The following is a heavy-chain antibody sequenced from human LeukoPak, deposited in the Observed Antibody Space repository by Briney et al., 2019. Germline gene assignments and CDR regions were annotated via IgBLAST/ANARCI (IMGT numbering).Heavy chain of an antibody. CDR2: INPHSGGT. D-gene: IGHD4-17*01. CDR1: GYTFTGYY. J-gene: IGHJ4*02. CDR3: PRVGGDSGRGWDPADY. V-gene: IGHV1-2*02. Sequence: ASVKVSCKASGYTFTGYYMHWVRQAPGQGLEWMGWINPHSGGTKYAQQFQGRVTMTRDTSISIAYMELFRLRSDDTAVYYCPRVGGDSGRGWDPADYWGQGTLVSVSS.